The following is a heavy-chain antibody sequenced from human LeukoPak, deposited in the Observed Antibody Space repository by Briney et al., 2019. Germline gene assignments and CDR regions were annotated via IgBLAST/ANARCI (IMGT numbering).Heavy chain of an antibody. CDR3: ARGRYCSADICSGGDAFDI. V-gene: IGHV4-4*07. J-gene: IGHJ3*02. CDR2: IYTRGST. Sequence: SETLSLTCTVSGGSINNYYWCWIRQPAGKGLEWIGRIYTRGSTNYNPSLKSRVTMSVDTSKNQFSLKLSSVTAADTAVYYCARGRYCSADICSGGDAFDIWGQGTMVSVSS. CDR1: GGSINNYY. D-gene: IGHD2-15*01.